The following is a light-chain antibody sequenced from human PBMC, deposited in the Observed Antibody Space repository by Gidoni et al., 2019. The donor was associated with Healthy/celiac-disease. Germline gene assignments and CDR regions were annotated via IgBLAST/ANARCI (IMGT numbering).Light chain of an antibody. V-gene: IGKV3-11*01. J-gene: IGKJ4*01. CDR2: DAS. Sequence: IVLTQSPATLSLSPGDRDTLSCRASQSVNNYLAWYQQKPGQDPRHLIYDASNRATGIPARFSSSGSGTDFTLTISSLEPEDFAVYYCQQRSNWPPLTFGGGTKVEIK. CDR1: QSVNNY. CDR3: QQRSNWPPLT.